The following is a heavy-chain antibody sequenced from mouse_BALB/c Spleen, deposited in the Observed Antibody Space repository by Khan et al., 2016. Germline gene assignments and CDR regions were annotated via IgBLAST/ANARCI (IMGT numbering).Heavy chain of an antibody. CDR2: ISSGSSTI. J-gene: IGHJ2*01. CDR1: GFTFSRFG. CDR3: ARGDY. V-gene: IGHV5-17*02. Sequence: EVELVESGGGLVQPGGSRKLSCSASGFTFSRFGMHWVRQAPEKGLEWVAYISSGSSTIYYADILKGRFTIPRDNPKNALFLQMTSRRSKDTAMYYCARGDYWGQGTTLTVSS.